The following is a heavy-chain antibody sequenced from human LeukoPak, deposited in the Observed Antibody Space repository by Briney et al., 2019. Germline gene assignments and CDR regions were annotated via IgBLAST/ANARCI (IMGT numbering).Heavy chain of an antibody. D-gene: IGHD2-15*01. CDR3: ARGGLRVVVYRLYYMDV. CDR1: GYTFTSYG. Sequence: GASVKVSCKASGYTFTSYGISWVRQAPGQGLEWMGWISAYNGNTNYAQKLQGRVTMTTDTSTSTAYMELRSLRSEDTAVYYCARGGLRVVVYRLYYMDVWGKGTTVTVSS. CDR2: ISAYNGNT. V-gene: IGHV1-18*01. J-gene: IGHJ6*03.